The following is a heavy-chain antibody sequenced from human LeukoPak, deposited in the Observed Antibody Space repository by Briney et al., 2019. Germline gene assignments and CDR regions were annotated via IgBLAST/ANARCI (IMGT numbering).Heavy chain of an antibody. CDR1: GFTFSSYA. V-gene: IGHV3-23*01. CDR3: AKDFFGSGSSLYNYFDY. J-gene: IGHJ4*02. D-gene: IGHD6-13*01. Sequence: GGSLKLSCAASGFTFSSYAMSWVRQAPGKGLEWVSAISGSGGSTYYADSVKGRFTISRDNSKNTLYLQLNSLRAEDTAVYYCAKDFFGSGSSLYNYFDYWGQGTLVTVSS. CDR2: ISGSGGST.